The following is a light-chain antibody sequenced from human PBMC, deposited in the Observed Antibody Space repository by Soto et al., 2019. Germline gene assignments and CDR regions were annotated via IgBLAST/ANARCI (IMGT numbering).Light chain of an antibody. Sequence: EIVLTQSPGTLSLSPGERATLSCRASQSVSSSYLAWYQQKPGQAPRLLIYGASSRATGIPDRFSGSGSGTDFTLTISRLEPEDFAVYYCQQYGSSRKFDQGTKVDIK. CDR1: QSVSSSY. J-gene: IGKJ1*01. V-gene: IGKV3-20*01. CDR3: QQYGSSRK. CDR2: GAS.